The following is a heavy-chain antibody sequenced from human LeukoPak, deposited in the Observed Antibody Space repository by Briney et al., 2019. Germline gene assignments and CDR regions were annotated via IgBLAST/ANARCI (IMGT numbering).Heavy chain of an antibody. CDR1: GGTFSSYA. V-gene: IGHV1-69*05. CDR2: IIPIFGTA. Sequence: ASVKVSCKASGGTFSSYAISWARQAPGQGLEWMGRIIPIFGTASYAQKFQGRVTITTDESTSTAYMELSSLRSEDTAVYYCARDYGDFRFDYWGQGTLVTVSS. D-gene: IGHD4-17*01. CDR3: ARDYGDFRFDY. J-gene: IGHJ4*02.